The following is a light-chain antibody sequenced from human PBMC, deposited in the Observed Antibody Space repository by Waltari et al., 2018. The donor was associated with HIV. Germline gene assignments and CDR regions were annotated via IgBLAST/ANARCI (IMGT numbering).Light chain of an antibody. CDR3: QKYDSAPLT. CDR2: AAS. V-gene: IGKV1-27*01. Sequence: DIQMTQSPSSLSASVGDTVTITCRASQDIDYHLAWYQQKPGKLPSLLIYAASTLQSGVSARFRGRGSGRDFSLTIGSLQPEDVATYYCQKYDSAPLTFGGGTQVEIK. J-gene: IGKJ4*01. CDR1: QDIDYH.